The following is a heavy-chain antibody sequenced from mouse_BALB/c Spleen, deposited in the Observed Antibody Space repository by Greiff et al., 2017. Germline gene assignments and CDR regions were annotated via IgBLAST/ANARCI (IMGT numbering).Heavy chain of an antibody. V-gene: IGHV1S81*02. CDR2: INPSNGGT. Sequence: VKLMESGAELVKPGASVKLSCKASGYTFTSYYMYWVKQRPGQGLEWIGEINPSNGGTNFNEKFKSKATLTVDKSSSTAYMQLSSLTSEDSAVYYCTRYHYYGSILDYWGQGTTLTVSS. J-gene: IGHJ2*01. CDR1: GYTFTSYY. CDR3: TRYHYYGSILDY. D-gene: IGHD1-1*01.